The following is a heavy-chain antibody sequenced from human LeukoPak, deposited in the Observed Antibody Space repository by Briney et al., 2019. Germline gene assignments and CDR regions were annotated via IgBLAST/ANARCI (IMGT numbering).Heavy chain of an antibody. Sequence: GASAKLSCKASGYTLTSYAMHWVRQAPGQRHEWMGWINTGNGNTKYSQKFQGRVTITRDTSASTAYMELSSLRSEDTAVYYCARDPRGYSGYDSNYYYYGMDVWGKGTTVTVSS. CDR3: ARDPRGYSGYDSNYYYYGMDV. V-gene: IGHV1-3*04. J-gene: IGHJ6*04. CDR2: INTGNGNT. CDR1: GYTLTSYA. D-gene: IGHD5-12*01.